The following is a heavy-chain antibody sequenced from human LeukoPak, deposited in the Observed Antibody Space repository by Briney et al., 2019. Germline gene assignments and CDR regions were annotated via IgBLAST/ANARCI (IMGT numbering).Heavy chain of an antibody. D-gene: IGHD3-3*01. Sequence: PGGSLRLSCAASGFTFSSYWMSWVRQAPGKGLEWVANIKQDGSEKYYVDSVKGRFTISRDNAKNSLYLQMNSLRAEDTAVYYCASADYDFWSGPFDYWGQGTLVTVSS. J-gene: IGHJ4*02. V-gene: IGHV3-7*01. CDR1: GFTFSSYW. CDR3: ASADYDFWSGPFDY. CDR2: IKQDGSEK.